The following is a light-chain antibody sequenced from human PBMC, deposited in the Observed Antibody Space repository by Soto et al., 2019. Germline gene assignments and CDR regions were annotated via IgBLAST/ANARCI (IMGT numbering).Light chain of an antibody. CDR2: EVT. V-gene: IGLV2-14*01. CDR3: SSYASSRNFV. CDR1: TTDVGGYNY. J-gene: IGLJ1*01. Sequence: QSVLTQPASVSGSPGQSITISCSGTTTDVGGYNYVSWYQHHPGKAPQLIIYEVTKRPSGVSDRFSGSRSGYTASLTISGLQAEDESDYYCSSYASSRNFVFGTGTKLTVL.